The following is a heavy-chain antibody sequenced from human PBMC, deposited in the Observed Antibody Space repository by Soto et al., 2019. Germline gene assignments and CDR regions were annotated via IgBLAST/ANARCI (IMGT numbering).Heavy chain of an antibody. V-gene: IGHV3-30-3*01. CDR2: ISYDGSNK. Sequence: SCKASGYTFTSYAMHWVRQAPGKGLEWVAVISYDGSNKYYADSVKGRFTISRDNSKNTLYLQMNSLRAEDTAVYYCAREIYDDYDSSGFDHWGQGTLVTVSS. CDR3: AREIYDDYDSSGFDH. J-gene: IGHJ4*02. CDR1: GYTFTSYA. D-gene: IGHD3-22*01.